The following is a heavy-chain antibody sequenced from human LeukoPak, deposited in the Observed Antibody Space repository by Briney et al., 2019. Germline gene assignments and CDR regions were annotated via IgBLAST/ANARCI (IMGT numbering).Heavy chain of an antibody. J-gene: IGHJ5*02. CDR3: ATGNPPSPVVPAAYNWFDP. CDR2: FDPEDGET. CDR1: GYTLTELS. Sequence: ASVKVSCKVSGYTLTELSMHWVRQAPGKGLEWMGGFDPEDGETIYAQNFQGRVTMTEDTSTDPAYMELSSLRSEDTAVYYCATGNPPSPVVPAAYNWFDPWGQGTLVTVSS. V-gene: IGHV1-24*01. D-gene: IGHD2-2*01.